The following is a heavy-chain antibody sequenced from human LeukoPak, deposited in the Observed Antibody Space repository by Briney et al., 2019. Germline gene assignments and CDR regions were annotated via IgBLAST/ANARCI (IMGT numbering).Heavy chain of an antibody. CDR1: GGTFSSYA. Sequence: SVKVSCKASGGTFSSYAISWVRQAPGRGLEWMGGIIPIFGTANYAQKFQGRVTITTDESTSTAYMELSSLRSEDTAVYYCARLSGGYDFWSGGPNWFDPWGQGTLVTVSS. V-gene: IGHV1-69*05. J-gene: IGHJ5*02. CDR2: IIPIFGTA. D-gene: IGHD3-3*01. CDR3: ARLSGGYDFWSGGPNWFDP.